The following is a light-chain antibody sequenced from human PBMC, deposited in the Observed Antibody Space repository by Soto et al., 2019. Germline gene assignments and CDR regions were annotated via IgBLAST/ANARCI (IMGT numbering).Light chain of an antibody. CDR2: GAS. J-gene: IGKJ1*01. CDR3: QQYNNWPRT. CDR1: QSVSSN. V-gene: IGKV3-15*01. Sequence: EIVMTQSPATLSLSPGERATLSCRASQSVSSNLAWYQQKPGQAPRLLIYGASTRATGIPARFSGSGSGTQFTLTISSLQSADFAVYYCQQYNNWPRTFGQGTKVEIK.